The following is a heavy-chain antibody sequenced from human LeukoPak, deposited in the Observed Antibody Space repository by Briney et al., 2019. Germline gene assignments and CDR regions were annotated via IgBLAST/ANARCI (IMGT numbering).Heavy chain of an antibody. CDR3: AKVRYGSGRSCYYPPSGFDY. CDR1: GFTFSSYA. V-gene: IGHV3-23*01. J-gene: IGHJ4*02. Sequence: GGSLTLSCAASGFTFSSYAMSWVRQAPGKGLEWVSAISVSGGSTYYADSVKGRFTISRDNSKSTLYPKMSSLRAEDTAVYYCAKVRYGSGRSCYYPPSGFDYWGQGTLVTVSS. CDR2: ISVSGGST. D-gene: IGHD2-15*01.